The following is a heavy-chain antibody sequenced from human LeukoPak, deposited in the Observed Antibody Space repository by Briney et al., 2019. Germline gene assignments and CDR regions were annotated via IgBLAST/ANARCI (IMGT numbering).Heavy chain of an antibody. D-gene: IGHD3-3*01. Sequence: GGSLRLSCAGSGFTFSTYTLSWVRQAPGKGLEWVSSMTIGGAYIYYADSVKGRFTISRDNAKESLDLQMNGLRAEDTAVYYCTRGRIRRLVIFGVATPDAFDIWGHGTMVTVSS. V-gene: IGHV3-21*01. CDR2: MTIGGAYI. CDR1: GFTFSTYT. CDR3: TRGRIRRLVIFGVATPDAFDI. J-gene: IGHJ3*02.